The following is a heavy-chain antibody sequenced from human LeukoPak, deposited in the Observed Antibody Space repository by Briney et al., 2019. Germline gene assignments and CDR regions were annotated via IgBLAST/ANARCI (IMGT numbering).Heavy chain of an antibody. CDR1: GGSFSDYF. Sequence: SETLSLTCTVYGGSFSDYFWSWIRQPPGKGLEWIGEINHSGSTYYNPSLKSRVTISVDTSKNQFSLKLSSVTAADTAVYYCARDLGDYVWVAWGQGTLVTVSS. V-gene: IGHV4-34*01. J-gene: IGHJ5*02. CDR2: INHSGST. CDR3: ARDLGDYVWVA. D-gene: IGHD3-16*01.